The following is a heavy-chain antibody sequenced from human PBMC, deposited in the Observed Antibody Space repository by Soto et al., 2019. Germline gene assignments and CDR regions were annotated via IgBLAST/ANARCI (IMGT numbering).Heavy chain of an antibody. Sequence: SVKVSCKASGGTFSSYAISWVRQAPGQGLEWMGGIIPIFGTANYAQKFQGRVTITADESTSTAYMELSSLRSEDTAVYYCAHPSKHIVVVTAIRDYYYGMDVWGQGTTVTVS. CDR2: IIPIFGTA. CDR3: AHPSKHIVVVTAIRDYYYGMDV. V-gene: IGHV1-69*13. D-gene: IGHD2-21*02. J-gene: IGHJ6*02. CDR1: GGTFSSYA.